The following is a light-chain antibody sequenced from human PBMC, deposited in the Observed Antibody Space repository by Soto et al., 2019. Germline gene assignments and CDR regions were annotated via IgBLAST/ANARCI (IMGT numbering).Light chain of an antibody. Sequence: QSALTQPASVSGSPGQSITISCTGTSSDVGGYNYVSWYQQHPGKAPKLMIYAVSYRPSGVSNRFSGSKSGNTASLNISGLQTEDEADYYCNSYTSSNTLYVLGTGTKLTVL. J-gene: IGLJ1*01. CDR3: NSYTSSNTLYV. V-gene: IGLV2-14*01. CDR1: SSDVGGYNY. CDR2: AVS.